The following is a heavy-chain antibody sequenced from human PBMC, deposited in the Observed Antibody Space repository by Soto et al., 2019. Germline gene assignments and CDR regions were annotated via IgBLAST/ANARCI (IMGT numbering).Heavy chain of an antibody. V-gene: IGHV1-69*12. Sequence: QVQLVQSGAEGKKPGSSVKVSCKASGGTFRRYVTSWVRQAPGQGLEGLGGIIPMYGTTYYAQTFQGRVTISADESTSTAFMELSSLRSEDTAVYYCARIGTLDWIDDYWGQGTLVTVSS. CDR2: IIPMYGTT. D-gene: IGHD1-1*01. CDR3: ARIGTLDWIDDY. J-gene: IGHJ4*02. CDR1: GGTFRRYV.